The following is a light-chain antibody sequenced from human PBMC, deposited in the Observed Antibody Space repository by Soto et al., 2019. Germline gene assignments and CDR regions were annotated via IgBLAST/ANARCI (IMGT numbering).Light chain of an antibody. V-gene: IGKV3-15*01. CDR3: QQYNNWPWT. CDR2: GAS. J-gene: IGKJ1*01. CDR1: QGVSSN. Sequence: EIVMTQSPATLSVPPGERATLSCRASQGVSSNLAWYQQKPGQAPRLLIYGASTRATGIPARFSGSGSGTEFTLTISSLQSEDFAVYYCQQYNNWPWTFGQGTKV.